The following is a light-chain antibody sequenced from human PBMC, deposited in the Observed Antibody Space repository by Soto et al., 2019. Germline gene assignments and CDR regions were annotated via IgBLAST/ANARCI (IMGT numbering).Light chain of an antibody. CDR1: QSVSSN. CDR3: QQLNYWPRIT. J-gene: IGKJ5*01. CDR2: AAS. V-gene: IGKV3-15*01. Sequence: EIVMTQSPATLSVSPGERATLSCRASQSVSSNLAWYQQKPGQAPRLLIYAASTRATGIPARFSGSGSGTEFTLTISSLQSEDFAVYYCQQLNYWPRITFGQGTRLEIK.